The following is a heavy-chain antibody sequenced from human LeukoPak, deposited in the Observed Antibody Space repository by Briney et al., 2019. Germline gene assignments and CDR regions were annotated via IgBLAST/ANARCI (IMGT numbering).Heavy chain of an antibody. CDR1: GFTFSNHG. CDR2: ISYDGSNE. V-gene: IGHV3-30*03. D-gene: IGHD6-19*01. CDR3: ARPRDDNSGYYIS. Sequence: GGSLRLSCAASGFTFSNHGMHWVRQAPGKGLEWVALISYDGSNEFYADSVKGRFTISRDNSKNTLYLQMNSLRAEGTALYYCARPRDDNSGYYISWGQGALVTVSS. J-gene: IGHJ5*02.